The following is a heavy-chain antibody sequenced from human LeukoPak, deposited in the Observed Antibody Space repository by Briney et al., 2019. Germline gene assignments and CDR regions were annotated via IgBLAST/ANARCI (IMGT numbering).Heavy chain of an antibody. CDR3: ARDTLVPAAIPPNWFDP. D-gene: IGHD2-2*02. V-gene: IGHV3-33*01. CDR1: GFTFSSYG. Sequence: PGGSLRLSCAASGFTFSSYGMHWVRQAPGKGLEWVAVIWSDGSNKHYADSVKGRFTISRDNSKNTLYLQMNSLRAEDTAVYYCARDTLVPAAIPPNWFDPWGQGTLVTVSS. CDR2: IWSDGSNK. J-gene: IGHJ5*02.